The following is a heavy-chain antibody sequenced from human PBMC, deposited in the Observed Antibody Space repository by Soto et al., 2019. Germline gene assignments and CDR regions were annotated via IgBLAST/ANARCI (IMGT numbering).Heavy chain of an antibody. J-gene: IGHJ4*02. V-gene: IGHV1-18*01. D-gene: IGHD4-4*01. CDR3: ARDGHMTTRGLDS. Sequence: ASVKVSCKASGYTFSNYGISWVRQAPGQGLEWMGWISGFNGATEYAQKFQGRVTMTADTSTSTAYMELRRLISDDTAVYYCARDGHMTTRGLDSWGQGALVTVSS. CDR2: ISGFNGAT. CDR1: GYTFSNYG.